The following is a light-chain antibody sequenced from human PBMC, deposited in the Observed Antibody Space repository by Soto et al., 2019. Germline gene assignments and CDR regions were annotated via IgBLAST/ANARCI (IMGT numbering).Light chain of an antibody. V-gene: IGKV4-1*01. J-gene: IGKJ4*01. CDR3: QQYYSTPPT. CDR1: QRVLYRSNSKNY. CDR2: WAS. Sequence: DIVMTQSPDSLAVSLGERGTINCKASQRVLYRSNSKNYLAWYQQKPGQPPKLLIHWASTRESGVPDRFSGSGSGTDFTLTISSLQAEDVAVYYCQQYYSTPPTFGGGTKVEIK.